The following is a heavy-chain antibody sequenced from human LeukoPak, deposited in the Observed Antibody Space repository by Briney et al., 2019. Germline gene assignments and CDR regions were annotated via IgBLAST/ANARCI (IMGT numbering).Heavy chain of an antibody. CDR2: IKSKTDGGTT. J-gene: IGHJ4*02. CDR3: TTVGYCTNGECYGFDY. CDR1: GFTFRNAW. D-gene: IGHD2-8*01. V-gene: IGHV3-15*01. Sequence: GGSLRLSCAASGFTFRNAWMSWVRQAPGKGLEWVGRIKSKTDGGTTDYAAPAKGRFTISRDDSKNTQYLQMNSLKTEDTAVYYCTTVGYCTNGECYGFDYWGQGTLATVSS.